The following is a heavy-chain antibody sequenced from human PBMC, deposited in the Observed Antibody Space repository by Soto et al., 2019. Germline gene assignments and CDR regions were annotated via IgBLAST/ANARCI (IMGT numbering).Heavy chain of an antibody. V-gene: IGHV4-4*02. CDR1: GGSISSGNW. CDR3: THNGHYCLEY. Sequence: QRQLQESGPGLVKPSETLSLTCAVSGGSISSGNWWSWVRQPPGKGLEWIGEINHSGSATYNPSLKSRVTISVDKSKNQFSLKLNSVTAADTAIYYCTHNGHYCLEYWGQETLVIVSS. D-gene: IGHD2-15*01. J-gene: IGHJ4*02. CDR2: INHSGSA.